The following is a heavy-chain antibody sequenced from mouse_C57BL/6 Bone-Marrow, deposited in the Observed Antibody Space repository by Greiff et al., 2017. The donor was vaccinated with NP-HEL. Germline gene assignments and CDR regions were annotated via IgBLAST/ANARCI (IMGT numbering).Heavy chain of an antibody. CDR3: AAHYYVMDY. CDR1: GYTFTDYY. V-gene: IGHV1-19*01. J-gene: IGHJ4*01. CDR2: INPYNGGT. Sequence: EVQLQESGPVLVKPGASVKMSCKASGYTFTDYYMNWVKQSHGKSLEWIGVINPYNGGTSYNQKFKGKATLTVDKSSSTAYMELNSLTSEDSAVYYCAAHYYVMDYWGQGTSVTVSS.